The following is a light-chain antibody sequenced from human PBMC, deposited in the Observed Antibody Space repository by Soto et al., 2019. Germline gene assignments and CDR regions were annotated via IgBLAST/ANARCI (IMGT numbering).Light chain of an antibody. CDR2: EVN. V-gene: IGLV2-14*01. Sequence: QSLLTQPASLSGSPGQSITISCTGTSSDIGAYDYVSWFQQHPGKAPKLMISEVNNRPSGVSNRFSGSKSGNTAYLTISGLHVEDEAEYFCLSFTTTRAHVIGKGTKVTVL. J-gene: IGLJ1*01. CDR3: LSFTTTRAHV. CDR1: SSDIGAYDY.